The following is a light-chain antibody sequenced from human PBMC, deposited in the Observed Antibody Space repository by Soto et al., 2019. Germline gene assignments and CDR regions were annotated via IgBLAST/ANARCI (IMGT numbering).Light chain of an antibody. J-gene: IGKJ4*01. CDR3: QHYNNWPLT. CDR2: AAS. V-gene: IGKV3-15*01. CDR1: QSVSSN. Sequence: EIVVTQSPATLSVSPGERATLSCRASQSVSSNLAWYQQKPGQAPRLLIYAASTRATGIPARFSGSGSGTEFTLTIDSLQSEDFAIYYCQHYNNWPLTFGGGTKVDIK.